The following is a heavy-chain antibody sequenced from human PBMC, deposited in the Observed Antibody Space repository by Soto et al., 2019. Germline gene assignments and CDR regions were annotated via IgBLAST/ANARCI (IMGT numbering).Heavy chain of an antibody. CDR1: GESVSSGFYY. J-gene: IGHJ6*02. V-gene: IGHV4-61*01. D-gene: IGHD2-15*01. CDR3: ARVVRCTRSGCYYLAMDV. Sequence: SETLSLTCAVSGESVSSGFYYWNWIRQAPGKGLEWIGSILSSGRSNYNPSLKSRVSMSVDTSKNQFSLRLTSVGAADSAIYYCARVVRCTRSGCYYLAMDVWGQGTTVTVSS. CDR2: ILSSGRS.